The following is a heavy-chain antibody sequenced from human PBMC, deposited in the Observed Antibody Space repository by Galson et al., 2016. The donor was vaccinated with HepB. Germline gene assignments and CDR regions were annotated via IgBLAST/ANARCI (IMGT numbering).Heavy chain of an antibody. CDR1: GFTFSTYS. D-gene: IGHD1-14*01. V-gene: IGHV3-15*01. CDR2: FKSKTDGGTA. J-gene: IGHJ4*02. CDR3: TSAGNY. Sequence: SLRLSCAASGFTFSTYSMNWVRQAPGKGLEWVGRFKSKTDGGTADYGALVKGRFTISRDDSKNTVYLQMNSLKNDDTAVYYCTSAGNYWGQGTLVTVSP.